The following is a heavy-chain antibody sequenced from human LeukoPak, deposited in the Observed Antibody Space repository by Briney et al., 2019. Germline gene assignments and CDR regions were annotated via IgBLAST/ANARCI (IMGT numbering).Heavy chain of an antibody. CDR3: ARVPVAGTFPIGYMDV. CDR2: ISGSGGST. CDR1: GFTFSSYA. D-gene: IGHD6-19*01. Sequence: GGSLRLSCAASGFTFSSYAMSWVRQAPGKGLEWVSAISGSGGSTYYADSVKGRFTLSRDNSKNTLYLQMNSLRAEDTAVYYCARVPVAGTFPIGYMDVWGKGTTVTVSS. J-gene: IGHJ6*03. V-gene: IGHV3-23*01.